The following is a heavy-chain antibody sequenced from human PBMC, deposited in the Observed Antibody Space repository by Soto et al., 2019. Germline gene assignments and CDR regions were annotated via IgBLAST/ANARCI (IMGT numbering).Heavy chain of an antibody. J-gene: IGHJ5*02. CDR1: GGSISSSSYY. CDR3: ARLGAARRSWFDP. Sequence: KTSETLSLTCTVSGGSISSSSYYWGWIRQPPGKGLEWIGSIYYSGSTYYNPSLKSRVTISVDTSKNQFSLKLSFVTAADTAVYYCARLGAARRSWFDPWGQGTLVTVSS. CDR2: IYYSGST. D-gene: IGHD6-6*01. V-gene: IGHV4-39*01.